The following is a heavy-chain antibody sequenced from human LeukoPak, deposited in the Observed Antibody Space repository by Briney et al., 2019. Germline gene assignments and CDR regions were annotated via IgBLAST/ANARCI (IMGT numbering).Heavy chain of an antibody. J-gene: IGHJ4*02. CDR3: AKGRGPVRGFIIGDYFDY. CDR2: IWYDGSNK. D-gene: IGHD3-10*01. CDR1: GFTFSSYG. V-gene: IGHV3-33*06. Sequence: PGGSLRLSCAASGFTFSSYGMHWVRQAPGKGLEWVAVIWYDGSNKYYADSVKGRFTISRDNSKNTLYLQMNSLRAEDTAVYYCAKGRGPVRGFIIGDYFDYWGQGTLVTVSS.